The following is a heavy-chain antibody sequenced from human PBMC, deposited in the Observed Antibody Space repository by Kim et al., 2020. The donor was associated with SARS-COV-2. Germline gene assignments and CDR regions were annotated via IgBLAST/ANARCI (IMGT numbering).Heavy chain of an antibody. V-gene: IGHV1-8*01. D-gene: IGHD3-22*01. CDR3: ARDYDSNGRTDY. CDR2: MNPNSGDI. Sequence: ASVKVSCKASGYTFTSYDINWVRQATGQGLEWMGWMNPNSGDIGYAQKFQGRLTMTRNTSISTAYMELSSLRSEDTAVYYCARDYDSNGRTDYWGQGTLVTVSS. J-gene: IGHJ4*02. CDR1: GYTFTSYD.